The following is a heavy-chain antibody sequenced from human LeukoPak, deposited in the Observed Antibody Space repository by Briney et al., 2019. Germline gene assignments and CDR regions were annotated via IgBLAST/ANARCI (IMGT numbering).Heavy chain of an antibody. CDR1: GFIFTSYS. J-gene: IGHJ4*02. CDR2: ISSSGSNI. D-gene: IGHD1-26*01. Sequence: GGSLRLSCTGSGFIFTSYSMNWVRQAPGKGLEWVSYISSSGSNIFYADSVKGRFTISRDQAKDSVFLQMNSLRAEDTALYFCARDAVMSGTPFYFDSWGQGALVTVSS. V-gene: IGHV3-21*04. CDR3: ARDAVMSGTPFYFDS.